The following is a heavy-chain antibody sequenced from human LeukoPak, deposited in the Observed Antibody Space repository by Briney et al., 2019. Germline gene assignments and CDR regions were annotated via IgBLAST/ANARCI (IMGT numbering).Heavy chain of an antibody. J-gene: IGHJ4*02. CDR1: GFISDYY. CDR2: ISSSGSTI. D-gene: IGHD3-10*01. Sequence: GGSLRLSCVASGFISDYYMSWIRQAPGKGLEWVSYISSSGSTIYYADSVKGRFTISRDNAKNSLYLQMNSLRAEDTAVYYCARREILLWFGELRGGFDYWGQGTLVTVSS. CDR3: ARREILLWFGELRGGFDY. V-gene: IGHV3-11*04.